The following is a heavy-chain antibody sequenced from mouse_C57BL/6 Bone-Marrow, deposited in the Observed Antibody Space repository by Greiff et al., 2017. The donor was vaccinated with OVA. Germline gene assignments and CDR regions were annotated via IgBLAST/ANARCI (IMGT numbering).Heavy chain of an antibody. D-gene: IGHD1-3*01. J-gene: IGHJ3*01. V-gene: IGHV1-82*01. Sequence: QVQLQQSGPELVKPGASVKISCKASGYAFSSSWMNWVKQRPGKGLEWIGRIYPGDGGTNYNGKFKGKATLTVDKSSSTAYMQLSSLTSEDSAVYFYARSKIHNSWFAYWGQATLVTVSA. CDR2: IYPGDGGT. CDR1: GYAFSSSW. CDR3: ARSKIHNSWFAY.